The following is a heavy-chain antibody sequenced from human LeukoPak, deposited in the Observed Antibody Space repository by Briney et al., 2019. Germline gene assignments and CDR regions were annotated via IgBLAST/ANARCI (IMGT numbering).Heavy chain of an antibody. D-gene: IGHD6-19*01. Sequence: PSETLSLTCTVSGYSISSGYYWGWIRQPPGKGLEWIGSIYHSGSTYYNPSLKSRVTISVDTSKNQFSLKLSSVTAADTAVYYCARGRGSGWHFDYWGQGTLVTVSS. V-gene: IGHV4-38-2*02. CDR1: GYSISSGYY. CDR2: IYHSGST. CDR3: ARGRGSGWHFDY. J-gene: IGHJ4*02.